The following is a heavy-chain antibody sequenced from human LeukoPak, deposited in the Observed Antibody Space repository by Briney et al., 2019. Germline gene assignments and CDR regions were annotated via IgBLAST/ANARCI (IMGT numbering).Heavy chain of an antibody. CDR3: ARVQFNIVVVPAALLGAFDI. D-gene: IGHD2-2*02. V-gene: IGHV1-69*04. CDR2: IIPILGIA. J-gene: IGHJ3*02. Sequence: SVKVSCKASGGTFSSYAISWVRQAPGQGLEWMGRIIPILGIANYAQKFQGRVTITADKSTSTAYMELSSLRSEDAAVYYCARVQFNIVVVPAALLGAFDIWGQGTMVTVSS. CDR1: GGTFSSYA.